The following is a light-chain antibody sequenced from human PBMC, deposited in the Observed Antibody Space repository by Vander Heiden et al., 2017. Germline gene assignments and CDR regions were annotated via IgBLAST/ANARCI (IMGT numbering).Light chain of an antibody. CDR2: DAS. V-gene: IGKV1-33*01. CDR3: QEYDDLPRT. CDR1: QDISNY. J-gene: IGKJ5*01. Sequence: DIQMTQSPSSLSASVGDRVTITCQASQDISNYLNWYQQKPGKAPKLLMYDASNLETGVPSRFSGSGSGTDFTFTISILQPEDIATYYCQEYDDLPRTFGQGTRLEIK.